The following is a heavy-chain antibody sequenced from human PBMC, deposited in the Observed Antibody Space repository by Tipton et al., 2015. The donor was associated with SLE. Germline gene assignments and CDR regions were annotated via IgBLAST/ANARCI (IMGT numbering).Heavy chain of an antibody. Sequence: TLSLTCTVSGGSISSGNYYWSWIRQPPGKGLEWIGYIHHSGSTNYNPSLQSRVTISRDPSKNQFSLKLSSVTAADTAVYYCARGPRELGTGGYFDYWGQGTLVTVSS. CDR2: IHHSGST. CDR3: ARGPRELGTGGYFDY. CDR1: GGSISSGNYY. J-gene: IGHJ4*02. D-gene: IGHD7-27*01. V-gene: IGHV4-61*01.